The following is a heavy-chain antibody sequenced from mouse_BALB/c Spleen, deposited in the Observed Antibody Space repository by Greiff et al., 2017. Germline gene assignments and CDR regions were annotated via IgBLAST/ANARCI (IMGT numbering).Heavy chain of an antibody. CDR2: MWRGGST. CDR1: GFSLTSYG. CDR3: AKNNGGDFCDY. V-gene: IGHV2-5-1*01. Sequence: VKLQESGPSLVQPSQSLSITCTVSGFSLTSYGVHWVRQSPGKGLEWLGVMWRGGSTDYNAAFMSRLSITKDNSKSQVFFKMNSLQADDTAIYYCAKNNGGDFCDYWGQGTTLTVSS. D-gene: IGHD1-1*02. J-gene: IGHJ2*01.